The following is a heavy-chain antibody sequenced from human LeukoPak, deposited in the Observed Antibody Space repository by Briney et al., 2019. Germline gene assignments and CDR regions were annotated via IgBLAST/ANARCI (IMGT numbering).Heavy chain of an antibody. J-gene: IGHJ3*02. CDR2: IYYSGST. CDR1: GGSISSYY. CDR3: ARGLNNRKSGRRFDVFEI. D-gene: IGHD1-14*01. V-gene: IGHV4-59*01. Sequence: PSETLSLTCTVSGGSISSYYWSWIRQPPGKGLEWIGYIYYSGSTNYNPSLKSRVTISADTSKNQFSLRLTSVTAADTAVHYCARGLNNRKSGRRFDVFEIWGQGTMVTVSS.